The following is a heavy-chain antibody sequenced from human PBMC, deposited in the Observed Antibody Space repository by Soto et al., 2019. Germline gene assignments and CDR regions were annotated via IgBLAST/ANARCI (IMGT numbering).Heavy chain of an antibody. D-gene: IGHD5-18*01. V-gene: IGHV1-69*02. CDR3: ARMLKTAMFFDDY. Sequence: QLQLVQSGAEVKKPGSSVKVSCKASGGTFSSYTISWVRQAPGQGLEWMGRIIPILGIANYAQKFQGRVTITADKSTSTAYMELSSLRSEDTAVYYGARMLKTAMFFDDYWGQGTLVTVSS. CDR2: IIPILGIA. CDR1: GGTFSSYT. J-gene: IGHJ4*02.